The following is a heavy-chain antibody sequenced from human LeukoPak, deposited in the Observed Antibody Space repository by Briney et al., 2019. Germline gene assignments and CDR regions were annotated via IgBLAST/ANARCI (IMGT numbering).Heavy chain of an antibody. CDR1: GFTFSSYS. D-gene: IGHD3-9*01. V-gene: IGHV3-21*01. CDR3: ARRETYYDILTGYYFYYYYMDV. J-gene: IGHJ6*03. CDR2: ISSSSSYI. Sequence: GGSLRLSCAASGFTFSSYSMNWVRQAPGKGLEWVSSISSSSSYIYYADSVKGRFTISRDNSKNTLYLQMNSLGAEDTAVYYCARRETYYDILTGYYFYYYYMDVWGKGTTVTISS.